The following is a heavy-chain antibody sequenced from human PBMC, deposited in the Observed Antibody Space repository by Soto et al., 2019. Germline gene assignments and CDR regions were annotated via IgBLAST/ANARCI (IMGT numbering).Heavy chain of an antibody. J-gene: IGHJ4*02. CDR1: GFTFSSYG. D-gene: IGHD1-26*01. CDR2: ISYDGSKK. V-gene: IGHV3-30*18. CDR3: AKDDGPPDLIVEEKAVDY. Sequence: QVQRVESGGGVVQRGGSLRLACPACGFTFSSYGRHCVREAPGKGLGGGAVISYDGSKKYYANSVKGRFTISSDNSKNTMYMQMNSLRAEDTAVYYCAKDDGPPDLIVEEKAVDYWGQGTLVTVSS.